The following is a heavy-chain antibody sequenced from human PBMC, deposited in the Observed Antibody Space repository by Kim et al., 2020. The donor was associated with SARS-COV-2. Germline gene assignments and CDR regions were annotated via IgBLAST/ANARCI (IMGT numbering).Heavy chain of an antibody. J-gene: IGHJ3*02. CDR2: IKQDGSEK. V-gene: IGHV3-7*03. CDR1: GFTFSSYW. D-gene: IGHD7-27*01. CDR3: ARVWGSGNEFDAFDI. Sequence: GGSLRLSCAASGFTFSSYWMSWVRQAPGKGLEWVANIKQDGSEKYYVDSVKGRFTISRDNAKNSLYLQMNSLRAEDTAVYYCARVWGSGNEFDAFDIWGQGTMVTVSS.